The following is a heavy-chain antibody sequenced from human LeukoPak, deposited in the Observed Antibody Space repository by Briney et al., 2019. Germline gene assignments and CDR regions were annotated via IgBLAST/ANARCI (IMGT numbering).Heavy chain of an antibody. J-gene: IGHJ4*02. CDR3: ARDSLYSGSYSTFDY. V-gene: IGHV3-7*01. CDR1: GFTFSDYW. CDR2: IQGDGSGK. Sequence: GGSLTLSCAASGFTFSDYWMSWVRQAPGKGLEWVANIQGDGSGKHYVDAVKGRFTISRDNAKNSLYLQINSLKPEDTAVYYCARDSLYSGSYSTFDYWGQGTLVTVSS. D-gene: IGHD1-26*01.